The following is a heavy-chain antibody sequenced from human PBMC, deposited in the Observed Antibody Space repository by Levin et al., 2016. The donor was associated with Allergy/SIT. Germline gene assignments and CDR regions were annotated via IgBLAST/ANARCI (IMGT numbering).Heavy chain of an antibody. D-gene: IGHD3-16*01. CDR2: INTHNGNT. CDR1: GYTFTNFG. J-gene: IGHJ6*02. CDR3: ATQGGIGAPHYAMAV. V-gene: IGHV1-18*01. Sequence: ASVKVSCKASGYTFTNFGISWVRQVPGESLEWMGWINTHNGNTNYAQRLQDRVTMTTDTSTNTAYMELGSLRSDDSAIYYCATQGGIGAPHYAMAVWGQGTTVTVSS.